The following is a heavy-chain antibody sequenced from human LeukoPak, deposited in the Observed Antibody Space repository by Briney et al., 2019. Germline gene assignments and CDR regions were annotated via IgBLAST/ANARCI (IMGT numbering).Heavy chain of an antibody. D-gene: IGHD7-27*01. CDR2: FDPEDGET. J-gene: IGHJ4*02. V-gene: IGHV1-24*01. Sequence: ASVKVSFKVSVYTLTELSMHWVRQAPGKGLEWMGGFDPEDGETIYAQKFQGRITMTEDTSTDTAYMELSSLRSEDTAVYYCATGMMGIQYYFDYWGQGTLVTVSS. CDR1: VYTLTELS. CDR3: ATGMMGIQYYFDY.